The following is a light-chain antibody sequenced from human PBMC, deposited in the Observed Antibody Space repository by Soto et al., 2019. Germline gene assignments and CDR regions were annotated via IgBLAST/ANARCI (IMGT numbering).Light chain of an antibody. Sequence: EVVMTQSPVTLSVSPGERATLSCRASQSVSSSYLAWYQQKPGQAPTLLIYGASSRATGIPDRFSGSGSGTEFTLTISSLQSEDFAVYYCQQYNYWPPWTVGQGTKVDI. J-gene: IGKJ1*01. CDR1: QSVSSSY. CDR2: GAS. V-gene: IGKV3D-15*01. CDR3: QQYNYWPPWT.